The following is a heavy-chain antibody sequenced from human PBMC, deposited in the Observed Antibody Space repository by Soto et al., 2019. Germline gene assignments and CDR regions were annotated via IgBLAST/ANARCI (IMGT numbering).Heavy chain of an antibody. CDR2: IYSGGST. V-gene: IGHV3-66*01. CDR1: GFTVSSNY. Sequence: EVQLVESGGGLVQPGGSLRLSCAASGFTVSSNYMSWVRQAPGKGLEWVSVIYSGGSTYYADSVKGRFTISSDNSKNTLYLQMNSLRAEDTAVYYCARDRRGGDFWSGYSYDAFDIWGQGTMVTVSS. J-gene: IGHJ3*02. CDR3: ARDRRGGDFWSGYSYDAFDI. D-gene: IGHD3-3*01.